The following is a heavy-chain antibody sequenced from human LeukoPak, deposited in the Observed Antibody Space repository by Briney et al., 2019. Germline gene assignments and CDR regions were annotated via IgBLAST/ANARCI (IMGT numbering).Heavy chain of an antibody. Sequence: GGSLRLSCTASGFTFSSYAMHWVRQGPGKGLEWVAYIAHHGSNKYYADSVKGRFTISRDNSKRTLYLQMNNLRADDTAVYYCAKDGSWSCTDWGQGALVTVSS. D-gene: IGHD2-8*02. V-gene: IGHV3-30*02. CDR2: IAHHGSNK. J-gene: IGHJ4*02. CDR1: GFTFSSYA. CDR3: AKDGSWSCTD.